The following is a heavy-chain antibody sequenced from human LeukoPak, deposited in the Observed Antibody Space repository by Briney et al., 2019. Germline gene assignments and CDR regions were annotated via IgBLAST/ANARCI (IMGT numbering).Heavy chain of an antibody. D-gene: IGHD6-19*01. V-gene: IGHV4-34*01. J-gene: IGHJ4*02. CDR2: INHSGST. CDR1: GGSFSGYY. CDR3: ARHGRVSSFFGYSSGWGYFDY. Sequence: PSETLSLTCAVYGGSFSGYYWSWIRQPPGKGLEWIGEINHSGSTNYNPSLKSRVTISVDTSKNQFSLKLSSVTAADTAVYYCARHGRVSSFFGYSSGWGYFDYWGQGTLVTVSS.